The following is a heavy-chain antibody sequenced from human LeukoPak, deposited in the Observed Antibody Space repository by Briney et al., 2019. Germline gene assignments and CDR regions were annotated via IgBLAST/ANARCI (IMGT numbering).Heavy chain of an antibody. J-gene: IGHJ3*02. Sequence: GGSLRLSCAASGFTFSSHGMNWVRQAPGKGLEWVSGSSSIGGRTYYADSVKGRFTISRDNSKNTLYLQMNSLRAEDTAVYYCARDPAGTMVRGVIAGAFDIWGQGTMVTVSS. V-gene: IGHV3-23*01. CDR1: GFTFSSHG. CDR3: ARDPAGTMVRGVIAGAFDI. D-gene: IGHD3-10*01. CDR2: SSSIGGRT.